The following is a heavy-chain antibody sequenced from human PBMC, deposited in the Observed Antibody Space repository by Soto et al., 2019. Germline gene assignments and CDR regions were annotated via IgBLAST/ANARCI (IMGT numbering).Heavy chain of an antibody. CDR3: AKDSGSYVVDY. CDR1: GFTFSSCG. J-gene: IGHJ4*02. V-gene: IGHV3-30*18. CDR2: ISYEGSKK. Sequence: QVQLVESGGGVVQPGRSLRLSCAASGFTFSSCGMHWVRQAPGKGLEWVAVISYEGSKKYYADSVKGRFTISRDNSKNTLHLQMNSLRAEDTAVYYCAKDSGSYVVDYWGQGTLVTVS. D-gene: IGHD1-26*01.